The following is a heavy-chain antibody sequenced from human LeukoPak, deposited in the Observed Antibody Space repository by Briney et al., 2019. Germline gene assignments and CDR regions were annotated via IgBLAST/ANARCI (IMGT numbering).Heavy chain of an antibody. CDR3: TVYSYETRDSWFDP. V-gene: IGHV3-15*01. D-gene: IGHD5-18*01. CDR1: GFIFSNAW. J-gene: IGHJ5*02. Sequence: GGSLRLSCVASGFIFSNAWMSWVRQAPGKGLEWVGRIKSRTDGGTTDYAAPVRGRFTISRDDSKNTLYLQMNSLKTEDTAVYYCTVYSYETRDSWFDPWGQGTLVTVSS. CDR2: IKSRTDGGTT.